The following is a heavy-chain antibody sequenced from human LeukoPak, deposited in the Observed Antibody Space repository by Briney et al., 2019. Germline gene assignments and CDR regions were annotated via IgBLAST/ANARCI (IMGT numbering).Heavy chain of an antibody. CDR1: GFTFSSYW. Sequence: GGSLRLSCAASGFTFSSYWMSWVRQAPGKGLEWVANIKQDGSEKYYVNSVKGRFTISRDNAKNSLYLQVNSLRAEDTAVYYCARDSVTRNPYFDYWGQGTLVTVSS. D-gene: IGHD4-17*01. V-gene: IGHV3-7*01. J-gene: IGHJ4*02. CDR3: ARDSVTRNPYFDY. CDR2: IKQDGSEK.